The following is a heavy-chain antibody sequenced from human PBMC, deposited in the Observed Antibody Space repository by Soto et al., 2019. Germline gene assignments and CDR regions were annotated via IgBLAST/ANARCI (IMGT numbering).Heavy chain of an antibody. Sequence: VPLVESGGGSVQPGGSLRLSCVASGLTFSGFWMHWVRQVPGKGLVWVARVDSAGSGTSYADSVKGRFTISRDNAKNTLSLQMDSLGVEDTAVYYCATVFEHWGQGIPVTVSS. V-gene: IGHV3-74*01. CDR3: ATVFEH. CDR2: VDSAGSGT. J-gene: IGHJ4*02. CDR1: GLTFSGFW.